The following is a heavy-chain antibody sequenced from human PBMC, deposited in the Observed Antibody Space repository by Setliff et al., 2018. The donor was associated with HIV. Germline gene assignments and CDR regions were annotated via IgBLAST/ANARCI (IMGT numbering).Heavy chain of an antibody. CDR1: GYSISSGYY. J-gene: IGHJ4*02. Sequence: SETLSLTCAVSGYSISSGYYWAWIRQSPGKGLDWIGSIHHSGTTYYNPSLKSRVTISVDTTTNQVSLQVNSVTAVDTAVYYCARVPHRVVGTTTLLYHFDYWGLGTLXXVSS. CDR3: ARVPHRVVGTTTLLYHFDY. V-gene: IGHV4-38-2*01. D-gene: IGHD1-26*01. CDR2: IHHSGTT.